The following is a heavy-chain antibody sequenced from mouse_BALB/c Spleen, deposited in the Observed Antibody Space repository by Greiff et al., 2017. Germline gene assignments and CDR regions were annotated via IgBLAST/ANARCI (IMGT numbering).Heavy chain of an antibody. CDR2: INPSSGYT. J-gene: IGHJ1*01. CDR1: GYTFTSYT. CDR3: ARSSTVVRYFDV. Sequence: QVQLKESGAELARPGASVKMSCKASGYTFTSYTMHWVKQRPGQGLEWIGYINPSSGYTNYNQKFKDKATLTADKSSSTAYMQLSSLTSEDSAVYYCARSSTVVRYFDVWGAGTTVTVSS. D-gene: IGHD1-1*01. V-gene: IGHV1-4*01.